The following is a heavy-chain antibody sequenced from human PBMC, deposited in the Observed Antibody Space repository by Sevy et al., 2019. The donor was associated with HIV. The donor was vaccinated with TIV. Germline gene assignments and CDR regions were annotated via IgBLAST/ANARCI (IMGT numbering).Heavy chain of an antibody. V-gene: IGHV1-8*01. Sequence: ASVKVSCKTSGYTFTSYDINWVRQATGQGLEWMGWMNPDSGKRGYEQKFQGRVTMTTNTSISTAYMELRSLRSEDSAVYYCARSDLDSSTFFYYYGMDVWGPGTTVTVSS. CDR2: MNPDSGKR. J-gene: IGHJ6*02. CDR1: GYTFTSYD. D-gene: IGHD6-13*01. CDR3: ARSDLDSSTFFYYYGMDV.